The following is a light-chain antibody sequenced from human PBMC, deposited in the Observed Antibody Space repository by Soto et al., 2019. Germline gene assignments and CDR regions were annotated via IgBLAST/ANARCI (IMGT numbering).Light chain of an antibody. CDR3: QSYDGSDTIL. V-gene: IGLV1-40*01. CDR1: RSNIGSAYD. J-gene: IGLJ2*01. Sequence: QSVLAQPPSVSGAPGQRITISCSGTRSNIGSAYDVHWYQQFPGAAPKLLIFETYNRVSGVPDRFSASRSGSSAFLVLTGLQADDEADYYCQSYDGSDTILFGGGTKVTVL. CDR2: ETY.